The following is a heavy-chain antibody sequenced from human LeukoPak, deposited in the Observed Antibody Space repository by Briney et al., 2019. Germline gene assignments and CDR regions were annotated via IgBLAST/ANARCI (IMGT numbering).Heavy chain of an antibody. V-gene: IGHV4-59*01. D-gene: IGHD3-3*01. CDR3: ATIDFWSGYYYFDY. Sequence: SETLSLTCTVSGGSISSYYWSWIRQPPGKGLEWIGYIYYSGSTNYNPSLKSRVTISVDTSKNQFSLKLSSVTAADTAVYYCATIDFWSGYYYFDYWGQGTLVTVSS. J-gene: IGHJ4*02. CDR1: GGSISSYY. CDR2: IYYSGST.